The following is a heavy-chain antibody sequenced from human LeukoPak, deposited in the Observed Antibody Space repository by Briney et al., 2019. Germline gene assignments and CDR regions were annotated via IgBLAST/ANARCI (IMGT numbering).Heavy chain of an antibody. Sequence: SETLSPTCTVSGGSISSGGYYWSWIRQHPGKGLEWIGYIYYSGSTYYNPSLKSRVTISVDTSKNQFSLKLSSVTAADTAVYYCARVAVRGVILDYWGQGTLVTVSS. D-gene: IGHD3-10*01. CDR1: GGSISSGGYY. CDR3: ARVAVRGVILDY. V-gene: IGHV4-31*03. CDR2: IYYSGST. J-gene: IGHJ4*02.